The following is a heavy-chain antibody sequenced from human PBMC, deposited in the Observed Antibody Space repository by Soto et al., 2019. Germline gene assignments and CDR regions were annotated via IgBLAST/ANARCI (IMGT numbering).Heavy chain of an antibody. CDR1: GGSISSYY. CDR3: ARDYYDAGGYYPDYFDP. Sequence: SETLSLTCTVSGGSISSYYWSWIRQPPGKGLEWIGYIYYSGSTNYNPSLKSRVTISVDTSKNQFSLKLSSVTAADTAVYYCARDYYDAGGYYPDYFDPWGQGTLVTVSS. J-gene: IGHJ5*02. V-gene: IGHV4-59*01. D-gene: IGHD3-22*01. CDR2: IYYSGST.